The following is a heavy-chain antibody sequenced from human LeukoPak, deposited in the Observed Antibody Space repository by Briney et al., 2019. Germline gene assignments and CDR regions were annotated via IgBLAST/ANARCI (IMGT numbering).Heavy chain of an antibody. V-gene: IGHV3-23*01. D-gene: IGHD3-10*01. CDR3: AKVSYYYGSGSYYFDY. CDR2: IGVSGGTI. Sequence: GGSLRLSCAASGFTFSNYAMSWVRQAPGKGLEWVSTIGVSGGTINYADSVKGRFTISRDNSKNTLYLQMNSLRAEDTAVYYCAKVSYYYGSGSYYFDYWGQGTLVTVSS. CDR1: GFTFSNYA. J-gene: IGHJ4*02.